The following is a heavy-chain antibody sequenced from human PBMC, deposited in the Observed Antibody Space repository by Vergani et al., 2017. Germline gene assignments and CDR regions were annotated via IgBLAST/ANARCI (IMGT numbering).Heavy chain of an antibody. CDR3: ARESFKGSSTMARFDP. J-gene: IGHJ5*02. V-gene: IGHV4-31*03. CDR2: IYYSGST. D-gene: IGHD3-10*01. Sequence: QVQLQESGPGLVKPSQTLSLTCTVSGGSISSGGYYWSWIRQHPGKGLGWIGYIYYSGSTYYNPSLKSRVTISVDTSKTQFSLKLSSVTAADTAVYYCARESFKGSSTMARFDPWGQGTLVTVSS. CDR1: GGSISSGGYY.